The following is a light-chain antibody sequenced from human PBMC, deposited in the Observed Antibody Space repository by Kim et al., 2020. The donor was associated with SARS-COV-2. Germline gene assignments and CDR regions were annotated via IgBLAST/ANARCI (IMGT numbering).Light chain of an antibody. CDR2: GNS. Sequence: RVTRASTGDSANIGAGYDVHWYQQLPGTAPKLLVYGNSNPPSGVPDRFSRSKSGTSASLDITGLQAEDEADYYCQAYDSSLSGWVFGGGTKVTVL. V-gene: IGLV1-40*01. CDR1: SANIGAGYD. CDR3: QAYDSSLSGWV. J-gene: IGLJ3*02.